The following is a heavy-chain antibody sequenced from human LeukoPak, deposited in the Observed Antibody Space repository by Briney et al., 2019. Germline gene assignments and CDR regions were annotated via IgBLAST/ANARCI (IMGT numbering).Heavy chain of an antibody. D-gene: IGHD1-26*01. J-gene: IGHJ6*02. V-gene: IGHV4-59*08. CDR2: IYYSGST. Sequence: SETLSLTCTVSGGSISSYYWSWIRQPPGKGLEWIGYIYYSGSTNYNPSLKSRVTISVDTSKNQFSLKLSSVTAADTAVYYCARHVIMGATTSYYYGMDVWGQGTTVTVPS. CDR1: GGSISSYY. CDR3: ARHVIMGATTSYYYGMDV.